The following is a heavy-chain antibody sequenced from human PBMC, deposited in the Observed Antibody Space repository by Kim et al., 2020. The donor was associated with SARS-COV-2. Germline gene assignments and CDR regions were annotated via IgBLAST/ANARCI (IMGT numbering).Heavy chain of an antibody. J-gene: IGHJ6*02. D-gene: IGHD6-13*01. Sequence: GGSLRLSCAASGFTFDDYAMHWVRQAPGKGLEWVSGISWNSGSIGYADSVKGRFTISRDNAKNSLYLQMNSLRAEDTALYYCAKDITAAAGTRGELRYYGMDVWGQGTTVTVSS. CDR1: GFTFDDYA. V-gene: IGHV3-9*01. CDR2: ISWNSGSI. CDR3: AKDITAAAGTRGELRYYGMDV.